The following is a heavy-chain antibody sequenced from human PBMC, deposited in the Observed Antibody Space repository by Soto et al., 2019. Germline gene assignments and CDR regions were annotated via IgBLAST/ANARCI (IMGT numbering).Heavy chain of an antibody. CDR1: GFTFSAYW. V-gene: IGHV3-7*01. CDR2: IKHDGSEK. CDR3: AIIIRGFSMDV. Sequence: EVQLVESGGGLVQPGGSLRLSSAASGFTFSAYWMSWVRKTPGKGLEWVANIKHDGSEKYYVDSVKGRFTISRDNAKNSLFLEMNSLRAEDTAVFYCAIIIRGFSMDVWGQGTTVTVSS. J-gene: IGHJ6*02.